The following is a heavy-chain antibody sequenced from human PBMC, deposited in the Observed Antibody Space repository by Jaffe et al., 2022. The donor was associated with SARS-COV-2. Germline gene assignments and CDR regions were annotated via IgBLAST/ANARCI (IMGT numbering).Heavy chain of an antibody. CDR3: ASDTRAVTMIG. Sequence: LVESGGGLVQPGGSLRLSCAASGLTFSNFWMTWVRQGPGKGLEWVANISPDGSDTYYVDSVKGRFTVSRDNARDSVYLQMNNLSAEDTAFYYCASDTRAVTMIGWGRGVLVTVSS. CDR1: GLTFSNFW. J-gene: IGHJ4*02. V-gene: IGHV3-7*01. D-gene: IGHD3-10*02. CDR2: ISPDGSDT.